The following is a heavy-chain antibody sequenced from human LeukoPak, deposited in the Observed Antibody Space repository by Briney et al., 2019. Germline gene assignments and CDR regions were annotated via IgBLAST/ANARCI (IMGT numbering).Heavy chain of an antibody. D-gene: IGHD3-22*01. CDR1: GFTFSDYY. Sequence: PGGSLRLSCAASGFTFSDYYISWLRQAPGKGLEGFSYISSSCSTIYYADSVKGRFTISRDNAKNSLYLQMNSLRAEDTAVYYCARIADSSGPPTNVYAFDIWGQGTMVTVSS. J-gene: IGHJ3*02. CDR3: ARIADSSGPPTNVYAFDI. V-gene: IGHV3-11*01. CDR2: ISSSCSTI.